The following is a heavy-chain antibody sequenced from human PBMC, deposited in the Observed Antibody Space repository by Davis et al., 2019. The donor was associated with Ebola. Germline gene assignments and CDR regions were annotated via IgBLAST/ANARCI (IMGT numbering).Heavy chain of an antibody. Sequence: GESLKISCAASGFTFSSFAMSWVRQAPGKGLEWVSGISGRGVTTFYADSVKGRFTISRDNSKNTFNLQMNSLTAEDTAVYYCARDIGYSDGWPDYYYYGMDVWGQGTTVTVSS. CDR3: ARDIGYSDGWPDYYYYGMDV. V-gene: IGHV3-23*01. CDR1: GFTFSSFA. D-gene: IGHD6-19*01. J-gene: IGHJ6*02. CDR2: ISGRGVTT.